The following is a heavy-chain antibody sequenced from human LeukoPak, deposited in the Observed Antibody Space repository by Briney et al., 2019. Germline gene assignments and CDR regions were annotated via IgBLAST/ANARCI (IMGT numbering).Heavy chain of an antibody. D-gene: IGHD6-6*01. CDR2: ISNDGSTT. V-gene: IGHV3-74*01. CDR1: GFTFSRYW. CDR3: PREAYSSSSSDY. J-gene: IGHJ4*02. Sequence: GGSLRLSCAASGFTFSRYWMHWVRQVPGKGLVWVSRISNDGSTTSYADSVKGRFTISRDNAENILYLEMSSLRAEDTSVYYCPREAYSSSSSDYWGQGTLTTVSS.